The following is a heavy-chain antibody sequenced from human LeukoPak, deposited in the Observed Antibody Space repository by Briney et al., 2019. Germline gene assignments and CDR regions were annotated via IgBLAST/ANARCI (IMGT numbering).Heavy chain of an antibody. J-gene: IGHJ5*02. Sequence: SSETLSLTCAVYGGSFSGYYWSWIRQPPGKGLEWIGEIYHSGSTNHNPSLKSRVTISVDTSKNQFSLKLSSVTAADTAVYYCARSSIPRWFDPWGQGTLVTVSS. V-gene: IGHV4-34*01. D-gene: IGHD2-2*02. CDR1: GGSFSGYY. CDR3: ARSSIPRWFDP. CDR2: IYHSGST.